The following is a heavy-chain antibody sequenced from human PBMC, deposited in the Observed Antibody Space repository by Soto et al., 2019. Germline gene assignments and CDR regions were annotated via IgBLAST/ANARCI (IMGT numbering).Heavy chain of an antibody. D-gene: IGHD7-27*01. Sequence: SETLSLTCTVSGGSISSGGYYWSWIRQHPGKGLEWIGYIYYSGSTYYNPSLKSRVTISVDTSKNQFSLKLSSVTAADTAVYYCARGLKTGKNFDYWGQGTLVTVSS. CDR2: IYYSGST. CDR3: ARGLKTGKNFDY. V-gene: IGHV4-31*03. CDR1: GGSISSGGYY. J-gene: IGHJ4*02.